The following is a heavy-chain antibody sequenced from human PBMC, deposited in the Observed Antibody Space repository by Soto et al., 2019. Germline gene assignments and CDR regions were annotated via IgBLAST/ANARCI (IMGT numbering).Heavy chain of an antibody. D-gene: IGHD6-13*01. J-gene: IGHJ4*02. CDR3: GIAAAGTVNFDY. V-gene: IGHV4-59*01. Sequence: SETLSLTCTVSGGSISSYYWSWIRQPPGKGLEWIGYIYYSGSTNYNPSPKSRVTISVDTSKNQFSLKLSSVTAADTAVYYCGIAAAGTVNFDYWGQGTLVTVSS. CDR2: IYYSGST. CDR1: GGSISSYY.